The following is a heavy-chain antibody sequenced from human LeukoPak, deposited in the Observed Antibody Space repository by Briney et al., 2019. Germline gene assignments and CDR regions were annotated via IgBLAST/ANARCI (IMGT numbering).Heavy chain of an antibody. J-gene: IGHJ5*02. Sequence: SGTLSLTCAVYGGSFSGYYWSWIRQPPGKGLEWIGEINHSGSTNYNPSLKSRVTISVDTSKNQFSLKLSSVTAADTAVYYCARETVTPLTWFDPWGQGTLVTVSS. V-gene: IGHV4-34*01. CDR1: GGSFSGYY. D-gene: IGHD4-17*01. CDR2: INHSGST. CDR3: ARETVTPLTWFDP.